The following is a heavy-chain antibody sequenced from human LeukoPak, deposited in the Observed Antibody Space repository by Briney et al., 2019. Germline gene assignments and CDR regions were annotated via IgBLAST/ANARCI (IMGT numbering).Heavy chain of an antibody. V-gene: IGHV4-34*01. Sequence: NPSETLSLTCAVYGGSFSGYYWTWIRQTPEKGLEWIGEMNPSGSTNYNPSLKSRVTISVDTSTNQFSLELGSVTAADTAVYYCARGRQDVTMIVVVMTAVSYYLDVWGKGTTVTVS. CDR3: ARGRQDVTMIVVVMTAVSYYLDV. J-gene: IGHJ6*03. D-gene: IGHD3-22*01. CDR2: MNPSGST. CDR1: GGSFSGYY.